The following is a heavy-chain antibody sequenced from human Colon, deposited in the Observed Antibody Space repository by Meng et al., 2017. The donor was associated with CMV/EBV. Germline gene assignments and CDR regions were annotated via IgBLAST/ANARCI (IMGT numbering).Heavy chain of an antibody. J-gene: IGHJ4*02. V-gene: IGHV4-39*07. CDR2: IYYTGKT. CDR3: ARESQDYYFGN. D-gene: IGHD3/OR15-3a*01. CDR1: GDSIRRSSSYY. Sequence: SETLSLTCTVSGDSIRRSSSYYWGWIRQPPGKGLEWIGSIYYTGKTYYSPSFESRVAISLDTSKNQFSLQLSPVTAADRAVYYCARESQDYYFGNWGQGMRVT.